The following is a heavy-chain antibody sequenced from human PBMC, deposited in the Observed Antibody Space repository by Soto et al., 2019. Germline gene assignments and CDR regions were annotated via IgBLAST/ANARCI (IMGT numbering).Heavy chain of an antibody. J-gene: IGHJ4*01. CDR3: VSQRTTVPTQAYFDY. Sequence: SETLSLTCTVSGGSVTNSSYHWGWIRQSPGKGLEWIGSVYYRGRSYSKSSVKSRVTISVDTSKNRFSLSLNSVTASDTAVYFCVSQRTTVPTQAYFDYWGPEPWSPSPQ. D-gene: IGHD4-17*01. CDR1: GGSVTNSSYH. V-gene: IGHV4-39*01. CDR2: VYYRGRS.